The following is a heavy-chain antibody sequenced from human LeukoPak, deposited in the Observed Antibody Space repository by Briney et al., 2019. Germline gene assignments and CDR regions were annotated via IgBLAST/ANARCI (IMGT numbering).Heavy chain of an antibody. CDR2: FDPEDGET. CDR1: GYTLTELS. V-gene: IGHV1-24*01. CDR3: ATRVWRGSYYALYFDY. J-gene: IGHJ4*02. D-gene: IGHD1-26*01. Sequence: ASVKVSCKVSGYTLTELSMHWVRQAPGKGLEWMGGFDPEDGETIYAQKFQGRVTMAEDTSIDTAYMELSSLRSEDTAVYYCATRVWRGSYYALYFDYWGQGTLVTVSS.